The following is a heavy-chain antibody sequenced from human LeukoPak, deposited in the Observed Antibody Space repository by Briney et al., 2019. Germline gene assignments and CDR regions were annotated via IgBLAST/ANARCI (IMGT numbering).Heavy chain of an antibody. Sequence: SSETLSLTCAVYGGSFSGYYWSWIRQPPGKGLEWIGEINHSGSTNYNPSLKSRVTISVDTSKNQFSLKLSSVTAADTAVYYCARGESSSPLDYWGQGTLVTVSS. V-gene: IGHV4-34*01. CDR1: GGSFSGYY. CDR3: ARGESSSPLDY. CDR2: INHSGST. D-gene: IGHD6-6*01. J-gene: IGHJ4*02.